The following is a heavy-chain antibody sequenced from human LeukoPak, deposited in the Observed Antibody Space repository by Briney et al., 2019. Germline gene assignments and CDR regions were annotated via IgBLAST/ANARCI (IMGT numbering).Heavy chain of an antibody. V-gene: IGHV3-23*01. D-gene: IGHD3-22*01. Sequence: PGGSLRLSCAASGFTFSSYAMSWVRQAPGKGLEWVSAISGSGGSTYYADSVKGRFTISRDNSKNTLYLQMNSLRAEDTAVYYCAKGWRGMIVVVRWIDYWGQGTLVTVSS. CDR2: ISGSGGST. CDR3: AKGWRGMIVVVRWIDY. J-gene: IGHJ4*02. CDR1: GFTFSSYA.